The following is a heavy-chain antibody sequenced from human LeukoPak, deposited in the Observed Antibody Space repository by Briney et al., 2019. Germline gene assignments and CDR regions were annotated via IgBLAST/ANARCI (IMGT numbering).Heavy chain of an antibody. V-gene: IGHV4-38-2*02. CDR1: GYSISSGYY. Sequence: PSETLSLTCTVSGYSISSGYYWGWIRQPPGKGLEWIGSIYHSGSTYYNPSLKSRVTISVDTSKNQFSLKLSSVTAADTAVYYCARARIAAAGTSFFGPWGQGTLVTVSS. CDR2: IYHSGST. J-gene: IGHJ5*02. D-gene: IGHD6-13*01. CDR3: ARARIAAAGTSFFGP.